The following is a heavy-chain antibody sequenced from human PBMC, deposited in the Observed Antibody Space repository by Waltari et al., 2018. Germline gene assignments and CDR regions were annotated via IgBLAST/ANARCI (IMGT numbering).Heavy chain of an antibody. Sequence: EVQLVQSGAEVKKPGATVKISCKASGYTFIDYFMHWVQQAPGKGLEWVGRIDPEDGETVYAEKFQVRVTITADTSTDTSYLELSSLRSDDTAVYYCAPLPGGSGQTFDYWGQGTLLTVSS. V-gene: IGHV1-69-2*01. CDR1: GYTFIDYF. CDR2: IDPEDGET. CDR3: APLPGGSGQTFDY. D-gene: IGHD3-10*01. J-gene: IGHJ4*02.